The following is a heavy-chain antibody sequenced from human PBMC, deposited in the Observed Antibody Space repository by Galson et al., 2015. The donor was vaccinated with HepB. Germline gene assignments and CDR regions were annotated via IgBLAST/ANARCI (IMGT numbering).Heavy chain of an antibody. J-gene: IGHJ4*02. CDR1: GYTFTSYA. CDR2: INTNTGNP. V-gene: IGHV7-4-1*02. Sequence: SVKVSCKASGYTFTSYAMNWVRQAPGQGLEWMGWINTNTGNPTYAQGFTGRFVFSLDTSVSTAYLQISSLKAEDTAVYYCASGVDSGSYYLPGVDYWGQGTLVTVSS. D-gene: IGHD3-10*01. CDR3: ASGVDSGSYYLPGVDY.